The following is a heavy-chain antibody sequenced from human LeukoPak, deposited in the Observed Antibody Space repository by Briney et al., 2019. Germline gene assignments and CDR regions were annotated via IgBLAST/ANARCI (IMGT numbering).Heavy chain of an antibody. Sequence: GGSLRLSCAASGFTFSSYDMNWVRQAPGKGLEWVSYISSSGRTIYYADSVKGRFTISRGNAKNSLYLQMNSLRADDTAVYYCAREDASSSDYWGQGTLVTVSS. CDR1: GFTFSSYD. J-gene: IGHJ4*02. CDR2: ISSSGRTI. CDR3: AREDASSSDY. V-gene: IGHV3-48*03. D-gene: IGHD6-13*01.